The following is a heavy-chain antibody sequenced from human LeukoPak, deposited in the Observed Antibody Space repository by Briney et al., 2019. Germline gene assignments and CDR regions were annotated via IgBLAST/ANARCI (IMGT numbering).Heavy chain of an antibody. CDR2: IQHSGSS. V-gene: IGHV4-30-2*01. D-gene: IGHD5-18*01. Sequence: SETLSLTCAVSGGSIASDGDSWNWIRQPPGKGLEWTRCIQHSGSSYYNPSLKSRITISVDRSKNLFSLKLSSVTAADTAVYYCARGSRGYSYGWGQGTLVTVSS. CDR3: ARGSRGYSYG. J-gene: IGHJ4*02. CDR1: GGSIASDGDS.